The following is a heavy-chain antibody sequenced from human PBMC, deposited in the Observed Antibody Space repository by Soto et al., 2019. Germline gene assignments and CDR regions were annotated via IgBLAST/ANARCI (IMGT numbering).Heavy chain of an antibody. CDR2: IYPFYSDT. Sequence: GESLKISCKGSGYSFTSYWIVWVLHMPGKCLDCIGIIYPFYSDTRYSPSFQGQFTISADKSIITSYLHCISLKASDTAMYYCARRSANKPPDYWGQGTLVTVSS. D-gene: IGHD2-15*01. J-gene: IGHJ4*02. CDR3: ARRSANKPPDY. CDR1: GYSFTSYW. V-gene: IGHV5-51*01.